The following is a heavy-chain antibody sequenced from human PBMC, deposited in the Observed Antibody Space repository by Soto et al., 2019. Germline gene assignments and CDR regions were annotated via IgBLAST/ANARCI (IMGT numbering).Heavy chain of an antibody. CDR1: EITFSNYG. D-gene: IGHD1-20*01. CDR2: ISYDGTNK. J-gene: IGHJ6*02. CDR3: AKDQQVYGATSRYGMDV. V-gene: IGHV3-30*18. Sequence: GGSLRLSCAASEITFSNYGMHWVRQAPGKGLEWVAVISYDGTNKYYADSVKGRFTTSRDNFKNTLYLQMNSLRGEDTAVYYCAKDQQVYGATSRYGMDVWGQGTTVTVSS.